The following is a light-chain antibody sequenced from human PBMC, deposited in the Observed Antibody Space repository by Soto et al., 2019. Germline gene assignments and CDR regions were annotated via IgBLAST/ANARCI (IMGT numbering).Light chain of an antibody. J-gene: IGKJ5*01. Sequence: SRDTLYLYQGERVALCCRASQSGSDNLAWYQQKPGQGPGLLIYDASNRATGIPARFSATASGTDLTLPISSLEPEEVAVDYGQPRSNWPPPFGQGTRLEVK. CDR1: QSGSDN. CDR2: DAS. CDR3: QPRSNWPPP. V-gene: IGKV3-11*01.